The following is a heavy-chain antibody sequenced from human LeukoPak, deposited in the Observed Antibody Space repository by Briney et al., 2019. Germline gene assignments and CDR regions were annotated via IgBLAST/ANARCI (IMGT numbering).Heavy chain of an antibody. CDR1: GYSFTSYW. J-gene: IGHJ3*02. Sequence: GESLKISCKGTGYSFTSYWISWVRQMPGKGLEWMGKIDPSDSDTNYRPSFQGHVTISADKSISTASLQWSSLKASDTAMYYCARHLTRGDAFDIWGQGTMVTVSS. CDR3: ARHLTRGDAFDI. D-gene: IGHD4/OR15-4a*01. V-gene: IGHV5-10-1*01. CDR2: IDPSDSDT.